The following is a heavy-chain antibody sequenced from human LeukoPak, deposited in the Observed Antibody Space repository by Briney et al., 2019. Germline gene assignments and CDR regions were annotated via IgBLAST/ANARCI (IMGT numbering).Heavy chain of an antibody. Sequence: PSETLSLTCAAYGGSFSGYYWSWIRQPPGKGLEWIGEINHSGSTNYNPSLKSRVTISVDTSKNQFSLKLSSVTAADTAVYYCARASIAVAGTDYWGQGTLVTVSS. J-gene: IGHJ4*02. CDR2: INHSGST. CDR1: GGSFSGYY. CDR3: ARASIAVAGTDY. V-gene: IGHV4-34*01. D-gene: IGHD6-19*01.